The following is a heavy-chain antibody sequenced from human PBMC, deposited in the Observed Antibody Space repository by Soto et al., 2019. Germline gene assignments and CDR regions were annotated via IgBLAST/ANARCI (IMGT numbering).Heavy chain of an antibody. Sequence: EVQLVESGGGLVQPGGSLRLSCAASGFTFSSYEMNWVRQAPGKGLEWVSYISSSGRTIYYADSVKGRFTISRDNAKNSLYLQMTSLRAEDTAVYYCARNPNSPPVYYGMDVWGQGTTVTVSS. D-gene: IGHD4-4*01. J-gene: IGHJ6*02. CDR3: ARNPNSPPVYYGMDV. CDR2: ISSSGRTI. CDR1: GFTFSSYE. V-gene: IGHV3-48*03.